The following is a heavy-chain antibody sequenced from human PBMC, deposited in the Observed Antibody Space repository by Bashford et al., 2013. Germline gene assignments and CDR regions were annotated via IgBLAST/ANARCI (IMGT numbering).Heavy chain of an antibody. CDR3: ARDRYAFDI. J-gene: IGHJ3*02. Sequence: WVRQAPGQGLEWMGVIHPSGGYTNYAQNFQGRVTMTRDTSTTTIYMELSSLRSEDTALYYCARDRYAFDIWGQGTMVTVSS. CDR2: IHPSGGYT. D-gene: IGHD1-1*01. V-gene: IGHV1-46*01.